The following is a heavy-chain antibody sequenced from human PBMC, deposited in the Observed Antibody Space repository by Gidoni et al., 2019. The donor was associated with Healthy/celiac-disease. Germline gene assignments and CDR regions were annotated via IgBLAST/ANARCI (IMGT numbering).Heavy chain of an antibody. D-gene: IGHD3-22*01. CDR2: MSGSGGST. CDR3: AKPEEDYYDSSGYLLDAFDI. Sequence: EVQLLESGGGLVQPGGSLRLSCAASGFTFSSYALSWFRQAPGKGLEWVSAMSGSGGSTYYADSVKGRFTISRDNSKNTLYLQMNRLRAEDTAVYYCAKPEEDYYDSSGYLLDAFDIWGQGTMVTVSS. CDR1: GFTFSSYA. J-gene: IGHJ3*02. V-gene: IGHV3-23*01.